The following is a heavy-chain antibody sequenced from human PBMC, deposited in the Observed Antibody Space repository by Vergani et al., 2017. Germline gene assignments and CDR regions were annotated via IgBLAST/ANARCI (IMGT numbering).Heavy chain of an antibody. CDR1: GGTFSSYT. J-gene: IGHJ6*03. V-gene: IGHV1-69*08. CDR3: ARDVYYYYMDV. CDR2: IIPILGIA. Sequence: QVQLVQSGAEVKKPGSSVKVSCKASGGTFSSYTISWVRQAPGQGLEWMGRIIPILGIANYAQKFQGRVTITADKSTSTAYMELSSLRSEDTAGYYCARDVYYYYMDVWGKGTTVTVSS.